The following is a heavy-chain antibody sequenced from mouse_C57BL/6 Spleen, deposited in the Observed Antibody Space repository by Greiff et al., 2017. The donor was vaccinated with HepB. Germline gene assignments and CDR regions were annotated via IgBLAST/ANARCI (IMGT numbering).Heavy chain of an antibody. CDR2: ISDGGSYT. D-gene: IGHD1-1*01. J-gene: IGHJ2*01. CDR3: ARGVDYYGSSHFDY. V-gene: IGHV5-4*01. CDR1: GFTFSSYA. Sequence: EVQVVESGGGLVKPGGSLKLSCAASGFTFSSYAMSWVRQTPEKRLEWVATISDGGSYTYYPDNVKGRFTISRDNAKNNLYLQMSHLKSEDTAMYYCARGVDYYGSSHFDYWGQGTTLTVSS.